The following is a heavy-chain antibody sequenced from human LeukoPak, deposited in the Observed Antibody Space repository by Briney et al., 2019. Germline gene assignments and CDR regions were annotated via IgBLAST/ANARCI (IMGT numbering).Heavy chain of an antibody. V-gene: IGHV3-21*01. CDR2: ISSSSSYI. D-gene: IGHD3-3*01. J-gene: IGHJ4*02. Sequence: PGGSLRLSCAASGFTFSSYSMNWVRQAPGKGLEWVSSISSSSSYIYYADSVKGRFTISRDNAKNSLYLQMNSLRAEDTAVYYCARSDFWSGYYILDYWGQGTLVTVSS. CDR3: ARSDFWSGYYILDY. CDR1: GFTFSSYS.